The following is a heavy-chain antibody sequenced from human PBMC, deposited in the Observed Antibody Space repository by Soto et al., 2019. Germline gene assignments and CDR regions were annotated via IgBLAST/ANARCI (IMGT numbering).Heavy chain of an antibody. J-gene: IGHJ6*02. CDR1: GHSFTSYW. CDR3: ARHFGPAYYGMDV. D-gene: IGHD3-10*01. V-gene: IGHV5-51*01. CDR2: IYPGDSDT. Sequence: EVQLVQSGAEVKKPGESLKISCKGAGHSFTSYWLGWVRQMPGKGLEWMGIIYPGDSDTRYSPSFQGQVTISADKSSSTAYLQWSSLKASDTAMYYCARHFGPAYYGMDVWGQGTTVTVSS.